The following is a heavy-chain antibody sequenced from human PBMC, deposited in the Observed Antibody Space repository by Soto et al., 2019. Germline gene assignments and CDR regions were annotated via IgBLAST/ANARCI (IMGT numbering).Heavy chain of an antibody. J-gene: IGHJ4*02. V-gene: IGHV3-21*01. CDR1: GFTFSSYS. CDR2: ISSSSSYI. D-gene: IGHD2-2*01. CDR3: SSDPDRYVPAAIYDY. Sequence: PGGSLRLSCAASGFTFSSYSMNWVRQAPGKGLEWVSSISSSSSYIYYADSVKGRFTISRDNAKNSLYLQMNSLRAEDTAVYYCSSDPDRYVPAAIYDYSGQATLVTVSS.